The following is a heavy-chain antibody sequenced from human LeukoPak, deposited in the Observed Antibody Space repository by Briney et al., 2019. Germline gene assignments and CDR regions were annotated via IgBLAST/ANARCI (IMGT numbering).Heavy chain of an antibody. V-gene: IGHV4-39*01. CDR3: ARPISASSGHNYFDY. CDR1: GGSINIDSSY. J-gene: IGHJ4*02. D-gene: IGHD6-19*01. CDR2: IYYSGST. Sequence: PSETLSLTCTVSGGSINIDSSYWGWIRQPPGKGLEWIGSIYYSGSTYYNPSLKSRVTISVDTSKNQFSLKLYSVTAADTAVYYCARPISASSGHNYFDYWGQGTLVTVSS.